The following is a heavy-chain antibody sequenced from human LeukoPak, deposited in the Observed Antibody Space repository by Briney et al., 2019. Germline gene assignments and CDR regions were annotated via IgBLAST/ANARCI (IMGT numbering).Heavy chain of an antibody. V-gene: IGHV3-7*01. Sequence: GGSLRLSCGASGFTLCRYCVSGVRQAPGKGLEWVANIKQDGSEKYYVDSVKGRISISRDNAKNSLFLQINTLRTADTAVYYCARIVRGIVMPQNAFDIWGQGTMVTVSS. CDR1: GFTLCRYC. CDR3: ARIVRGIVMPQNAFDI. CDR2: IKQDGSEK. J-gene: IGHJ3*02. D-gene: IGHD3-22*01.